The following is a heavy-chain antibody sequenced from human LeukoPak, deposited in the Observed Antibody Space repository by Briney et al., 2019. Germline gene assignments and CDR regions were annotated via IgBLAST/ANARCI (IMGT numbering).Heavy chain of an antibody. CDR2: INHSGST. V-gene: IGHV4-34*01. Sequence: PSETLSLTCAVYGGSFSGYYWSWIRQPPGKGLEWIGEINHSGSTNYNPSLKSRVTISVDTSKNQFSLKLSSVTAADTAIYYCAGNYYDSSGYYPFYYYGMDVWGQGTTVTVSS. CDR1: GGSFSGYY. CDR3: AGNYYDSSGYYPFYYYGMDV. D-gene: IGHD3-22*01. J-gene: IGHJ6*02.